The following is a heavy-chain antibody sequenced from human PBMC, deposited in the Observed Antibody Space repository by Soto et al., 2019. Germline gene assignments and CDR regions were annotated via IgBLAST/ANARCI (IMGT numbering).Heavy chain of an antibody. CDR3: VKDSDWAAATLDY. CDR1: GFTFSSYA. Sequence: PGGSLRLSCSASGFTFSSYAMHWVRQAPGKGLEYVSAISSNGGSTYYADSVKGRFTISRDNSKNTLYLQMSSLRAEDTAVYYCVKDSDWAAATLDYRGQGTPVTVSS. V-gene: IGHV3-64D*06. D-gene: IGHD6-13*01. J-gene: IGHJ4*02. CDR2: ISSNGGST.